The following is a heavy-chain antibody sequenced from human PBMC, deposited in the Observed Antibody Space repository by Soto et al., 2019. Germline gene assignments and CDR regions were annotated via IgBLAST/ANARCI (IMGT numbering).Heavy chain of an antibody. CDR2: IYYSGST. J-gene: IGHJ4*02. Sequence: SETLSLTCTVSGGSVSSGSYYWSWIRQPPGKGLEWIGYIYYSGSTSYNPSLKSRVTISVDTSKNQFSLKLMSVTAADTAVDYCARSGGGSYYGFLYYFDYWGQGTLVTVSS. CDR3: ARSGGGSYYGFLYYFDY. CDR1: GGSVSSGSYY. V-gene: IGHV4-61*01. D-gene: IGHD1-26*01.